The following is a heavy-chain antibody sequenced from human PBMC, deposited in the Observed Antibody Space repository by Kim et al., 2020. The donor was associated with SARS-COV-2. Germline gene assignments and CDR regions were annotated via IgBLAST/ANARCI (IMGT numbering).Heavy chain of an antibody. CDR2: GHN. V-gene: IGHV4-31*02. J-gene: IGHJ5*02. CDR3: AREWQGWFDP. Sequence: GHNSRPPALTSRVTITVDTSRTQFSLKLTAVTAADTAVYYCAREWQGWFDPWGQGTLVTVSS.